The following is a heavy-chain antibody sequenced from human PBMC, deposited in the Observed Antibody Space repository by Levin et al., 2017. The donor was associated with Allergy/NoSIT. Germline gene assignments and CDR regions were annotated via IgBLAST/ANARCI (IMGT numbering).Heavy chain of an antibody. CDR3: ARSIAVAGRNYGMEV. CDR2: ISSSGSTI. CDR1: GFTFSSYE. D-gene: IGHD6-19*01. J-gene: IGHJ6*02. V-gene: IGHV3-48*03. Sequence: GGSLRLSCAASGFTFSSYEMNWVRQAPGKGLEWVSYISSSGSTIYYADSVKGRFTISRDNAKNSLYLQMNSLRAEDTAVYYCARSIAVAGRNYGMEVWGQGTTVTVSS.